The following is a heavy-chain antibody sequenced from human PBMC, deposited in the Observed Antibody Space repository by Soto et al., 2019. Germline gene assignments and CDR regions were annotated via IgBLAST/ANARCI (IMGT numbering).Heavy chain of an antibody. CDR2: ISGSGGST. Sequence: EVQLLESGGGLVQPGGSLRLSCAASGFTFSGYAMSWVRQAPGKGLEWVSAISGSGGSTYYADSVKGRFTISRDNSKNTLYLQMHSLRAEDTAVYYCAKGHKYYYGAGSYYNDYWGQGTLVTVSS. CDR1: GFTFSGYA. D-gene: IGHD3-10*01. V-gene: IGHV3-23*01. CDR3: AKGHKYYYGAGSYYNDY. J-gene: IGHJ4*02.